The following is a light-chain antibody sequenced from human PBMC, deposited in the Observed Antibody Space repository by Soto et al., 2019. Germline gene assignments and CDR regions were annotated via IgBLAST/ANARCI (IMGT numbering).Light chain of an antibody. Sequence: QSVLTQPPSVSAAPGQKVTISCSGSSSNIGNNYVSWYQQLPGTAPKLLIYEDNKRPSGIPDRFSGSKSGTSATLDITGLQTGDEVDFYCGTWDSSLSAYVFGPGTKLTVL. CDR1: SSNIGNNY. CDR3: GTWDSSLSAYV. J-gene: IGLJ1*01. V-gene: IGLV1-51*02. CDR2: EDN.